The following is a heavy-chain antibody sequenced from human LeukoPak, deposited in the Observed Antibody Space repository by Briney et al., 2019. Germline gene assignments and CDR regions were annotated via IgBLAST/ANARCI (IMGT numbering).Heavy chain of an antibody. Sequence: GGSLRLSCAASGFTFSDYYMSWIRQAPGKGLEWVSDISISSGYTNYADSVKGRFTISRDNAKNSLYLQMNSLRTEDTAVYYCARNPTASVRNSYYGVDVCGQGTTVTVSS. D-gene: IGHD6-13*01. J-gene: IGHJ6*02. CDR1: GFTFSDYY. CDR3: ARNPTASVRNSYYGVDV. CDR2: ISISSGYT. V-gene: IGHV3-11*03.